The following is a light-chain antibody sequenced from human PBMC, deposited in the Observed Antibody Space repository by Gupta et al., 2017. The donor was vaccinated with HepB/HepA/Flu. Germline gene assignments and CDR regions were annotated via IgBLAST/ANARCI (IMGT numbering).Light chain of an antibody. V-gene: IGLV1-47*01. J-gene: IGLJ3*02. CDR1: SPNIGSNC. CDR2: RNN. Sequence: SVLPPPPSASGPPGPRATISCSGSSPNIGSNCVYWYQQLPGTAPKLLIYRNNQRPSGVPERFSGSKSGTSASVAISGLRAEDEADYYCAAGDDSRSGWVFGGGTKLTVL. CDR3: AAGDDSRSGWV.